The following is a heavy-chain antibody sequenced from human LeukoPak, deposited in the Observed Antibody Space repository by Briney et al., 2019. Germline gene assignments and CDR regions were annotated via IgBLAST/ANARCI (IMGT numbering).Heavy chain of an antibody. CDR1: GGSISSGSYY. J-gene: IGHJ4*02. D-gene: IGHD1-7*01. Sequence: SETLSLTCTVSGGSISSGSYYWSWIRQPAGKGVEWIGRINTSGSTNYKPSLKSRVTISVDTSKNQFSLKLSSVTAADTAVYYCARGRGGITGTTHFDYWGQGTLVTVSS. CDR3: ARGRGGITGTTHFDY. V-gene: IGHV4-61*02. CDR2: INTSGST.